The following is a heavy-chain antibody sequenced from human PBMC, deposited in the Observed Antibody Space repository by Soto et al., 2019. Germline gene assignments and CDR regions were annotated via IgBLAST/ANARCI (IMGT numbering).Heavy chain of an antibody. D-gene: IGHD1-26*01. CDR3: ARDRETTTTRRAFDI. Sequence: QVQLVQSGAAVKKPGASVKVSCKASGYTFSNYGIGWLRQAPGQGLEWLAWISAYNGDTKSAQKLQGRVTVTTDVSTSKAYMELRSLRSDDTAVYYCARDRETTTTRRAFDIWGQGTMVTVSS. J-gene: IGHJ3*02. V-gene: IGHV1-18*01. CDR2: ISAYNGDT. CDR1: GYTFSNYG.